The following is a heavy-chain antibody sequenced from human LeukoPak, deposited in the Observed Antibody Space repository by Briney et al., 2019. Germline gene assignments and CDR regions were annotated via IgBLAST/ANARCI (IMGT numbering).Heavy chain of an antibody. CDR1: GFTFSSYA. Sequence: GGSLRLSCAASGFTFSSYAMHWVRQAPGKGLEWVAVISYDGSNKYYADSVKGRFTISRDNSKNTLYLQMNSLRAEDTAVYYCARDFSSGAYGSGSYYYWYFDLWGRGTLVTVSS. CDR3: ARDFSSGAYGSGSYYYWYFDL. D-gene: IGHD3-10*01. V-gene: IGHV3-30-3*01. CDR2: ISYDGSNK. J-gene: IGHJ2*01.